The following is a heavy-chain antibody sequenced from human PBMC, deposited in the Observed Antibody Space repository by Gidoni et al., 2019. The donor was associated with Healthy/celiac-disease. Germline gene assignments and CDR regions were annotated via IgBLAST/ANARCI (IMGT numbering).Heavy chain of an antibody. CDR2: IYYSGST. Sequence: QVQLQESGPGLVKPSETLSLTCTVSGGSISSYYWSWIRQPPGKGLEWIGYIYYSGSTNYNPSLKSRVTISVDTSKNQISLKLSSVTAADTAVYYCARVVPSGYDPGTFDYWGQGTLVTVSS. J-gene: IGHJ4*02. CDR3: ARVVPSGYDPGTFDY. D-gene: IGHD5-12*01. CDR1: GGSISSYY. V-gene: IGHV4-59*01.